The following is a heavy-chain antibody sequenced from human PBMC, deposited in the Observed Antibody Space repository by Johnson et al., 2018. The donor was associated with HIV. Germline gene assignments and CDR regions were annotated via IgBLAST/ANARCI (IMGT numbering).Heavy chain of an antibody. J-gene: IGHJ3*01. V-gene: IGHV3-30*04. CDR1: GFTFSSYA. D-gene: IGHD3-22*01. CDR3: ARDSDSSGYYSDAFDV. CDR2: ISYDGSNK. Sequence: QMLLVESGGGVVQPGRSLRLSCAASGFTFSSYAMHWVRQAPGKGLEWVAVISYDGSNKYYADSVKGRFTISRDNAKNSLYLQMNSLRAEDTAVYYCARDSDSSGYYSDAFDVWGQGTVVTVSS.